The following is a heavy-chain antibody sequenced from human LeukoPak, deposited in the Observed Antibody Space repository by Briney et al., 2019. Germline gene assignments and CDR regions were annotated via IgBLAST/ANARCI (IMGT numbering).Heavy chain of an antibody. CDR2: ISYDGSNK. Sequence: PGGSLRLSCAASGFTFSSYTMHWVRQAPGKGLEWVAVISYDGSNKYYADSVKGRFTISRDNSKNTLYLQMNSLRAEDTAVYYCAKDYSSSWIRFDYWGQGTLVTVSS. CDR1: GFTFSSYT. D-gene: IGHD6-13*01. V-gene: IGHV3-30*04. CDR3: AKDYSSSWIRFDY. J-gene: IGHJ4*02.